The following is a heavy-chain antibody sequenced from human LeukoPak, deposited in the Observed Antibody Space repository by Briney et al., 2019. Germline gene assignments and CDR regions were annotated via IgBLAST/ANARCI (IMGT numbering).Heavy chain of an antibody. Sequence: SHTLSLTCTVSGGSISSGGYYWRWIRQPPGKGLEWIGYIYHSGSTYYNPSLKSRVTISVDRSKNQFSLKLSSVTAADTAVYYCAREGVTAMVVWGQGTLVTVSS. CDR1: GGSISSGGYY. D-gene: IGHD5-18*01. J-gene: IGHJ4*02. V-gene: IGHV4-30-2*01. CDR2: IYHSGST. CDR3: AREGVTAMVV.